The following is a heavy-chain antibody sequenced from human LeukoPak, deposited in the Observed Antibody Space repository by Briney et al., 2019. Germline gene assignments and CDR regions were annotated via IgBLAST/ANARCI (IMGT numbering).Heavy chain of an antibody. V-gene: IGHV3-30*04. D-gene: IGHD3-22*01. Sequence: GGSLRLSCAASGFTFSSYAMHWVRQAPGKGLEGVAVISYDGSNKYYADSVKGRFTISRDNSKNTLYLQMNSLRAEDTALYYCAKEGDSSGFFDYWGQGTLVTVSS. J-gene: IGHJ4*02. CDR3: AKEGDSSGFFDY. CDR2: ISYDGSNK. CDR1: GFTFSSYA.